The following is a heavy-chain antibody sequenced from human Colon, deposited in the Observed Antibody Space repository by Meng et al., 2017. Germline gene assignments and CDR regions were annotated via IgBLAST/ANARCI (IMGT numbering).Heavy chain of an antibody. J-gene: IGHJ6*02. CDR3: ARGLGGIVGATTFYYGMDV. CDR2: INPNSGGT. CDR1: GYTFTGYY. D-gene: IGHD1-26*01. V-gene: IGHV1-2*06. Sequence: ASVKVSCKASGYTFTGYYMHWVRQAPGQGLEWMGRINPNSGGTNYAQKFQGRVTMTRDTSISTAYMELSRLRSDDTAVYYCARGLGGIVGATTFYYGMDVWGQGTTVTVSS.